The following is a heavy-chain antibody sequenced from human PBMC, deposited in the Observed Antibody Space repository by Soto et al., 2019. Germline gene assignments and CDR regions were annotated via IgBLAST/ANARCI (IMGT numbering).Heavy chain of an antibody. V-gene: IGHV4-59*01. CDR2: AYYSGST. D-gene: IGHD2-21*01. Sequence: VTLTCDVSGDSISTYYWSWLRQPPGKGLEWIGYAYYSGSTLYNPSLESRVTRSIDMSKKQVSLKLTSVIAADTAVYYCARTRMIESWIDYWGHGTLVTVSS. CDR1: GDSISTYY. CDR3: ARTRMIESWIDY. J-gene: IGHJ4*01.